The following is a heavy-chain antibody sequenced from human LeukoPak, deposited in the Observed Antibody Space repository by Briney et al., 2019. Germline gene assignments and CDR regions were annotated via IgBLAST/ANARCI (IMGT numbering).Heavy chain of an antibody. J-gene: IGHJ4*02. CDR2: IKHDGSQK. Sequence: PGGSLRLSCAASGFTFSHYWMSWVRRAPGKGLEWVANIKHDGSQKEHVDSVKGRFTISRDNAKNSLFLQMNSLRAEDTAAYFCARDSSRGDFEYWGQGTLVTVSS. D-gene: IGHD3-10*01. V-gene: IGHV3-7*01. CDR1: GFTFSHYW. CDR3: ARDSSRGDFEY.